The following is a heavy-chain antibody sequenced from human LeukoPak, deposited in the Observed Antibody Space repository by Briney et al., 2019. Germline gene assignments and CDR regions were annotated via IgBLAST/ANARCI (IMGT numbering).Heavy chain of an antibody. Sequence: GASVKVSCKASGGTFSSYAISWVRQAPGQGLEWMGRIIPIFGTANYAQKFQGRVTITTDESTSTAYMELSSLRSEDTAAYYCARDFNCSGGHCFQHWGQGTLVTVSS. J-gene: IGHJ1*01. CDR3: ARDFNCSGGHCFQH. V-gene: IGHV1-69*05. D-gene: IGHD2-15*01. CDR2: IIPIFGTA. CDR1: GGTFSSYA.